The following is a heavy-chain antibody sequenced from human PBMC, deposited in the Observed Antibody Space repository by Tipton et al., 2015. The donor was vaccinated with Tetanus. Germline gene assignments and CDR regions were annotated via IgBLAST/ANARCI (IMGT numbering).Heavy chain of an antibody. V-gene: IGHV3-21*01. CDR1: GFTFSSYN. CDR3: AREGSGQDFDY. CDR2: ISSTSYYL. Sequence: GSLRLSCAASGFTFSSYNMNWVRQAPGKGLEWVSSISSTSYYLYYADSVKGRFTLSRDNAKNSLYLQMNSLRAEDTAVYYCAREGSGQDFDYWGRGTLVTVSS. D-gene: IGHD3-10*01. J-gene: IGHJ4*02.